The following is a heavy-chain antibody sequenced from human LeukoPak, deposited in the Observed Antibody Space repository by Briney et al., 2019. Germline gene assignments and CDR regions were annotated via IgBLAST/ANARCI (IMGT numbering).Heavy chain of an antibody. J-gene: IGHJ6*03. V-gene: IGHV1-2*02. CDR2: INPNSGGT. Sequence: ASVKVSCKASGYTFTGYYMHWVRQAPGQGLEWMGWINPNSGGTNYAQKFQGRVTMTRDTSISTAYMELSRLRSDDTAVYYCARAFPNCSGTSCYYYYYYYMDVWGKGTTVTVSS. D-gene: IGHD2-2*01. CDR1: GYTFTGYY. CDR3: ARAFPNCSGTSCYYYYYYYMDV.